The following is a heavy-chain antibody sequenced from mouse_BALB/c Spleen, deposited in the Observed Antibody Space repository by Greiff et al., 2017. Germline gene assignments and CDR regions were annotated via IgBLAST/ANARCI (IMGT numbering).Heavy chain of an antibody. J-gene: IGHJ4*01. Sequence: QVHVKQPGAELVRPGASVKLSCKASGYTFTSYWMNWVKQRPEQGLEWIGRIDPYDSETHYNQKFKDKAILTVDKSSSTAYMQLSSLTSEDSAVYYCARLDDSYAMDYWGQGTSVTVSS. CDR2: IDPYDSET. CDR3: ARLDDSYAMDY. V-gene: IGHV1-52*01. CDR1: GYTFTSYW. D-gene: IGHD2-4*01.